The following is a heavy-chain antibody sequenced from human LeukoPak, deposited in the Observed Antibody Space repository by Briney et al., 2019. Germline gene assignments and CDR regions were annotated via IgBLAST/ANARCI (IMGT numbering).Heavy chain of an antibody. CDR3: ARDPARYCSSTSCYYL. CDR1: GFTFSSYS. D-gene: IGHD2-2*01. CDR2: ISSSSSYI. J-gene: IGHJ1*01. Sequence: GGSLRLSCAASGFTFSSYSMNWVRQAPGKGLEWVSSISSSSSYIYYADSVTGRFTISRDNAKNSLYLQMNSLRAEDTAVYYCARDPARYCSSTSCYYLWGQGTLVTVSS. V-gene: IGHV3-21*01.